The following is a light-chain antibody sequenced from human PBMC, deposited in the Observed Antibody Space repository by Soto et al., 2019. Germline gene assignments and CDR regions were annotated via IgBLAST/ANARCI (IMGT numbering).Light chain of an antibody. V-gene: IGLV2-14*01. Sequence: LTQPASVSGSPGQSITISCTGTSSDVGGYKYVSWYQQHPGKAPKLMIYEVSNRPSGVSNRFSGSKSGNTASLTISGLQAEDEADYYCSSYTSSSTPYVFGTGTKVTV. J-gene: IGLJ1*01. CDR3: SSYTSSSTPYV. CDR2: EVS. CDR1: SSDVGGYKY.